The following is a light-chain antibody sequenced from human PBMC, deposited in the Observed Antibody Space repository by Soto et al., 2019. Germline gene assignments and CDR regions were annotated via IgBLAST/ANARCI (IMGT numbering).Light chain of an antibody. J-gene: IGKJ4*01. CDR1: QGIHNY. V-gene: IGKV1-17*03. Sequence: DIQMTQSPSAMSASVGDRVTITCRASQGIHNYLVWFQQKPGKVPKRMISAASSLQGGVPSRFSGSGSGTDFNLTISNLQPDDVTTYYCQQTYSAPLTFGGGTKVDI. CDR2: AAS. CDR3: QQTYSAPLT.